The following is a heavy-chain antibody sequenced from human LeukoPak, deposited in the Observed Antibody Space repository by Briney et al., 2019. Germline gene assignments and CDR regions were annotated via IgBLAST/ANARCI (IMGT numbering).Heavy chain of an antibody. Sequence: RTGGSLRLSCAASGFTFRSYAIYWVRQAPGKGLEWVSGISGSGGSTHYADSVKGRFTISRDNSKNTLYLQMNSLRAEDTAVYYCAKDTYTHSGTYYLYYFDYWGQGTLVTVSS. CDR3: AKDTYTHSGTYYLYYFDY. D-gene: IGHD1-26*01. CDR1: GFTFRSYA. J-gene: IGHJ4*02. V-gene: IGHV3-23*01. CDR2: ISGSGGST.